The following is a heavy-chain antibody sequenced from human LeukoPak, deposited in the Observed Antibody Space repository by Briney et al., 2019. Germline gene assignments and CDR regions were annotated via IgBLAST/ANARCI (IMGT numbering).Heavy chain of an antibody. Sequence: SQTLSLTCTVSGGSISSGDYYWSWIRQPPGKGLEWIGYIYYSGSTYYNPSLKSRVTISVDTSKNQFSLKLSSVTAADTAVYYCARASPLTTVTPFDYWGQGTLVTVSS. CDR1: GGSISSGDYY. CDR2: IYYSGST. V-gene: IGHV4-30-4*01. CDR3: ARASPLTTVTPFDY. D-gene: IGHD4-17*01. J-gene: IGHJ4*02.